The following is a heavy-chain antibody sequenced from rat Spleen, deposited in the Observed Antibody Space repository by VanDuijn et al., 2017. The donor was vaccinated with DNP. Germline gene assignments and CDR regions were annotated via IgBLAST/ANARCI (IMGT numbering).Heavy chain of an antibody. D-gene: IGHD4-2*01. J-gene: IGHJ2*01. Sequence: EVQLVESGGGLVQPGRSLKLSCAASGFTFSDYNMAWVRQAPKKGLEWVATITYDGSSTYYGDSVKGRFTISRDNAKSILYLQTDSLRSEDTATYYFTTILGPPMDAWGQGVMITVSS. CDR1: GFTFSDYN. CDR2: ITYDGSST. V-gene: IGHV5S10*01. CDR3: TTILGPPMDA.